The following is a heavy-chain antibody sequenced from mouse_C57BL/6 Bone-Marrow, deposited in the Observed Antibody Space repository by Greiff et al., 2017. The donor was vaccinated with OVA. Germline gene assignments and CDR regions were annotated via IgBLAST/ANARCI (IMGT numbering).Heavy chain of an antibody. J-gene: IGHJ4*01. CDR1: GYSFTDYN. CDR3: AKDYGSSYGYAMDY. Sequence: EVKLMESGPELVKPGASVKISCKASGYSFTDYNMNWVQQSNGKSLEWIGVINPNYGTTSYNQKFKGKGTLTVDQSSSTSYMQLNSLTTKDSAVYYCAKDYGSSYGYAMDYWGQGTSVTVSS. V-gene: IGHV1-39*01. CDR2: INPNYGTT. D-gene: IGHD1-1*01.